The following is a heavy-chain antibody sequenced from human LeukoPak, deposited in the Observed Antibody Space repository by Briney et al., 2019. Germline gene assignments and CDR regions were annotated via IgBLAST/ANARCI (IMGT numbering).Heavy chain of an antibody. CDR1: GGSISSSNW. CDR2: IYHSGST. Sequence: SETLSLTCAVSGGSISSSNWWSWVRQPPGKGLEWIGEIYHSGSTNYNPSLKSRVTISVDKSKNQFSLRLSSVTAADTAVYFCARGRVSSSTWYSTYYYYFYMDVWGKGTTVTVSS. D-gene: IGHD6-13*01. V-gene: IGHV4-4*02. J-gene: IGHJ6*03. CDR3: ARGRVSSSTWYSTYYYYFYMDV.